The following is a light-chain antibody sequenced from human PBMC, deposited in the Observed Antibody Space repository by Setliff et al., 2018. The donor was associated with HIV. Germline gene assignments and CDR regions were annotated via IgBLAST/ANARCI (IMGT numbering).Light chain of an antibody. CDR1: SGDVGAYNY. Sequence: QSALTQSASVSGTPGQSITISCTGTSGDVGAYNYVSWYQQHPGKAPKLLIYDVRNRPSGVSNRFSGSKSGNTASLTISGLQPEDEADYYCGSYTSTNTRVFGTGTKV. J-gene: IGLJ1*01. CDR2: DVR. CDR3: GSYTSTNTRV. V-gene: IGLV2-14*03.